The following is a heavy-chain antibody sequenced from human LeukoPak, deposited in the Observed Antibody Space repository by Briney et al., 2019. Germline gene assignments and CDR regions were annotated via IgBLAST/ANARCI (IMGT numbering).Heavy chain of an antibody. V-gene: IGHV4-59*01. CDR1: GGSISSYY. CDR3: AGGYSSSWGAFGYYGMDV. J-gene: IGHJ6*02. CDR2: IYYSGST. D-gene: IGHD6-13*01. Sequence: SETLSLTCTVSGGSISSYYWSWIRQPPGKGLEWIGYIYYSGSTNYNPSLKSRVTISVDTSKNQFSLKLSSVTAADTAVYYCAGGYSSSWGAFGYYGMDVWGQGTTVTVSS.